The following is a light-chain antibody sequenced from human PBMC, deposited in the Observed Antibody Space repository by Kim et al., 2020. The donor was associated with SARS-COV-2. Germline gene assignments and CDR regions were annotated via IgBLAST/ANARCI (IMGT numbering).Light chain of an antibody. CDR1: KLGDKY. CDR3: QVWDSITAVV. V-gene: IGLV3-1*01. CDR2: QDD. J-gene: IGLJ2*01. Sequence: SYELTQPPSVSVSPGQTASITCSGDKLGDKYASWYQQKPGQSPVLVIYQDDKRPSGIPERFSGSNSGNTATLTISGTQSMDEADYYCQVWDSITAVVFGGGTQLTVL.